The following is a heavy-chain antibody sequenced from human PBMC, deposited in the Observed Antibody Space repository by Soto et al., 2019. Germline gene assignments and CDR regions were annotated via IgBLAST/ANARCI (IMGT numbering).Heavy chain of an antibody. D-gene: IGHD6-6*01. CDR1: GYSFTSYW. CDR3: ARQRSRMSSSSPFDY. V-gene: IGHV5-51*01. CDR2: IYPGDSDT. J-gene: IGHJ4*02. Sequence: GESLKISCKGSGYSFTSYWIGWVRQMPGKGLEWMGIIYPGDSDTRYSPSFQGQVTISADKSISTAYLQWSSLKASDTAMYYCARQRSRMSSSSPFDYWGQGTLVT.